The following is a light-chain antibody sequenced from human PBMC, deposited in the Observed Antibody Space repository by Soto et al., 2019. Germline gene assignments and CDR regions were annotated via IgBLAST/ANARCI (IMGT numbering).Light chain of an antibody. J-gene: IGKJ1*01. CDR2: AAS. Sequence: DSQMTQSPSSVYASVEERVTITCRASQGISSWLAWYQHKPGKVPKLLIYAASSLQSGVPSRFSGSGSVTDFPLTTSSLQPEDFATYNCQQANILPWTLCQGTKVYI. CDR3: QQANILPWT. V-gene: IGKV1-12*01. CDR1: QGISSW.